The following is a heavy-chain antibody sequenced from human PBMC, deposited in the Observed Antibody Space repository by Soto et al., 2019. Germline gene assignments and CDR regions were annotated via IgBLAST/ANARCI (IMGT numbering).Heavy chain of an antibody. CDR2: IYHRGNT. CDR3: ARDRLERSPYHYNYGVDV. CDR1: GGSIISSNW. V-gene: IGHV4-4*02. D-gene: IGHD1-1*01. Sequence: SETLSLTCVVSGGSIISSNWWSWVRQPPGKGLEWIGEIYHRGNTNYNPSLKSRVTISIDKSKNQFSLKLNSVTAADTAVYFCARDRLERSPYHYNYGVDVWGQGTSVTVSS. J-gene: IGHJ6*02.